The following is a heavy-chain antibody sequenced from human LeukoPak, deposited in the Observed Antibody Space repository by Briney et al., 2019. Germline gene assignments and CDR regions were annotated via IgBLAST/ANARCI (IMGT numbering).Heavy chain of an antibody. V-gene: IGHV3-33*01. J-gene: IGHJ4*02. Sequence: LPGRSLRLSCAASGFTFSSYGMHWVRQAPGKGLEWVAVMWYDGSNKYYADSVKGRFTISRDNSKNTLYLQMNSLRAEDTAVYYCARGSGIAAAHFDYWGQGTLVTVSS. CDR3: ARGSGIAAAHFDY. D-gene: IGHD6-13*01. CDR2: MWYDGSNK. CDR1: GFTFSSYG.